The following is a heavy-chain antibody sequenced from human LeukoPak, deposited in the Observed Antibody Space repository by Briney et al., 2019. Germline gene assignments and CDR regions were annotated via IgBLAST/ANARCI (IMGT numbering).Heavy chain of an antibody. D-gene: IGHD2-15*01. J-gene: IGHJ5*02. V-gene: IGHV3-73*01. CDR1: GFTFSGSA. Sequence: GGSLRLSCAASGFTFSGSAVHWVRQSSGKGLEWVGHIDKKDNLYATAYAESVKGRFTISRDDSKDTAFLHMDSLKTEDTALYYCTRDRGTYNWFDPWGQGTLVTVSS. CDR2: IDKKDNLYAT. CDR3: TRDRGTYNWFDP.